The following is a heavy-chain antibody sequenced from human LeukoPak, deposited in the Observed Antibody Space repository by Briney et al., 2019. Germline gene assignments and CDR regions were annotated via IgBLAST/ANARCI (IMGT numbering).Heavy chain of an antibody. CDR1: GFSFSNYA. Sequence: GGSLRLSCAASGFSFSNYAMSWVRQAPGKGLEWVSCISGSGDSTYYADSMKGRFTISRDNSKNTLYLQMNSLRAEDTAVYYCASSASGYVTFDYWVQGTLVTVSS. J-gene: IGHJ4*02. CDR2: ISGSGDST. D-gene: IGHD5-12*01. V-gene: IGHV3-23*01. CDR3: ASSASGYVTFDY.